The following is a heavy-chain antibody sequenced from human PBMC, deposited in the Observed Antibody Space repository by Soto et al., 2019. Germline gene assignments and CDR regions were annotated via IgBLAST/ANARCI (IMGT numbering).Heavy chain of an antibody. V-gene: IGHV4-34*01. CDR1: GGSFSNYY. CDR3: AREEVAVAGTGWFNP. D-gene: IGHD6-19*01. CDR2: INHSGST. Sequence: TCAVYGGSFSNYYWSWIRQPPGKGLEWIGEINHSGSTNYNPSLKSRVTISVDTSKTHFSLKLYSVTAADTAMYYCAREEVAVAGTGWFNPWGQGTLVTVSS. J-gene: IGHJ5*02.